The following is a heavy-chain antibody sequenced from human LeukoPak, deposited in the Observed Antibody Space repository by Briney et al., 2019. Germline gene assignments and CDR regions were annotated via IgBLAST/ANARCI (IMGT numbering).Heavy chain of an antibody. CDR3: ARDRRGYSSGWYRAPNWFDP. Sequence: VASVKVSCKASGYTFTSYGISWVRQAPGQGLEWVGWISAYNGNTNYAQKLQGRVTMTTDTSTSTAYMELRSLRSDDTAVYYCARDRRGYSSGWYRAPNWFDPWGQGTLVTVSS. CDR2: ISAYNGNT. J-gene: IGHJ5*02. V-gene: IGHV1-18*01. CDR1: GYTFTSYG. D-gene: IGHD6-19*01.